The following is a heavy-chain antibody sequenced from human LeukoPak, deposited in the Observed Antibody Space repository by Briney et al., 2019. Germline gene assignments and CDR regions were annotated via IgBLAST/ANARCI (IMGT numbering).Heavy chain of an antibody. Sequence: GGSPRLSCAASGFIFSQYSMNWVRQAPGKGLEWVSHIRSSSETFYADSVKGRFTISRDNARNSLYLQMNNLRGEDTAIYYCARDAGNSGYGCDLWGQGTLVTVSS. CDR1: GFIFSQYS. J-gene: IGHJ5*02. D-gene: IGHD5-12*01. CDR3: ARDAGNSGYGCDL. CDR2: IRSSSET. V-gene: IGHV3-48*01.